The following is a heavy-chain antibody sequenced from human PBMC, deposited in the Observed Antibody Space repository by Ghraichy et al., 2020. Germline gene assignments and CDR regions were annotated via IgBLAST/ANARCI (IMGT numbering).Heavy chain of an antibody. J-gene: IGHJ4*02. V-gene: IGHV3-23*01. Sequence: GESLNISCAASGFTFSSYAMSWVRQAPGKGLEWVSAISGSGGSTYYADSVKGRFTISRDNSKNTLYLQMNSLRAEDTAVYYCAKVRGALLDYWGQGTLVTVSS. CDR3: AKVRGALLDY. D-gene: IGHD3-10*01. CDR1: GFTFSSYA. CDR2: ISGSGGST.